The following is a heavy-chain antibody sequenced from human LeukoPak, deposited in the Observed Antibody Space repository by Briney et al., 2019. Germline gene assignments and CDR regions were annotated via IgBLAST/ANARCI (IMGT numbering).Heavy chain of an antibody. D-gene: IGHD2-21*01. V-gene: IGHV3-30*18. CDR1: GFTFSSYG. J-gene: IGHJ4*02. CDR3: AKDVVVIRGYFDY. Sequence: SGGSLRLSCAASGFTFSSYGMHWVRQAPGKGLEWVAVISYDGSNKYYADSVKGRFTISRDNSKNTLYLQMNSLRAEDTAVYYCAKDVVVIRGYFDYWGQGTLVTVSS. CDR2: ISYDGSNK.